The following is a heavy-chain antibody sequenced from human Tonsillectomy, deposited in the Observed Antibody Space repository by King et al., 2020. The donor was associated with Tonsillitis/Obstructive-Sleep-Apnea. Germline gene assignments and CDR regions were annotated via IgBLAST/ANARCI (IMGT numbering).Heavy chain of an antibody. CDR2: INPNSGDT. D-gene: IGHD2-2*01. V-gene: IGHV1-2*02. CDR3: ARGDIIVVPAAIPYTHGVDV. J-gene: IGHJ6*02. Sequence: VQLVESGAEVKKPGASVKVSCESSGYTFTAYYMYWVRQAPGQGLEWMGWINPNSGDTHYPQKFQGRVTMTRDTSISTAYMQMSGLRSDDTAVYFWARGDIIVVPAAIPYTHGVDVWGQGTTVIVSS. CDR1: GYTFTAYY.